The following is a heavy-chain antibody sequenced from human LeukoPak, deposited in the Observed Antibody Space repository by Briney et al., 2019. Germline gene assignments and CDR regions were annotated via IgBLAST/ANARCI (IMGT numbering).Heavy chain of an antibody. D-gene: IGHD3-22*01. CDR3: ARGGGYYDSSGYYTNNDAFDI. Sequence: PSETLSLTCTVSGGSISSGNHYWSWIRQPPGKGLEWIGYIYNSGCTYYNPSLKSRVTVSVGTSKNQFSLKLSSVTAADTAVYYCARGGGYYDSSGYYTNNDAFDIWGQGTMVTVSS. V-gene: IGHV4-30-4*01. J-gene: IGHJ3*02. CDR2: IYNSGCT. CDR1: GGSISSGNHY.